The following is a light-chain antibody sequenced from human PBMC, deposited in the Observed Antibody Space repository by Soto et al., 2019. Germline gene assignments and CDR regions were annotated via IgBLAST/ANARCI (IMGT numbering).Light chain of an antibody. CDR2: GAS. CDR1: QSINSN. CDR3: QQYNNSWT. J-gene: IGKJ1*01. Sequence: VMTQSPATLSVSPGETATLSCTASQSINSNLAWYHQRAGQAPRLLIYGASTRATGIPARFSGSGSGTEFTLTISSLQSEDFAVYYCQQYNNSWTFGQGTKVDIK. V-gene: IGKV3-15*01.